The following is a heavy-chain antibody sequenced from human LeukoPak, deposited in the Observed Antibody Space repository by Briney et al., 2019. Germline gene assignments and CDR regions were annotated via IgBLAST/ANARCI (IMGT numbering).Heavy chain of an antibody. CDR3: ARQWVGGWYLHPFDY. CDR1: GGSFSGYY. Sequence: SETLSLTCAVYGGSFSGYYWSWIRQPPGKGLEWIGEINHSGSTNYNPSLKSRVTISVDTSKNQFSLKLSSVTAADTAVYYCARQWVGGWYLHPFDYWGQGTLVTVSS. CDR2: INHSGST. J-gene: IGHJ4*02. D-gene: IGHD6-19*01. V-gene: IGHV4-34*01.